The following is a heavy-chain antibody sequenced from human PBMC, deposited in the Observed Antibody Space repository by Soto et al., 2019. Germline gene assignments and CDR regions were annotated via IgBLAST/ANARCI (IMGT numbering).Heavy chain of an antibody. J-gene: IGHJ6*04. CDR2: VIPIFGTT. Sequence: QVQLVQSGAEMKKPGSSVRVSCKASGGAFSSSGISWVRQAPGQGLEWMAGVIPIFGTTKNAPKFQGRVTVSADESTRTAYMRLRSRSLGDTAVYFGARSRPQGLNSPGVIPWAALDVWGKGTLVTVSS. D-gene: IGHD3-22*01. V-gene: IGHV1-69*01. CDR3: ARSRPQGLNSPGVIPWAALDV. CDR1: GGAFSSSG.